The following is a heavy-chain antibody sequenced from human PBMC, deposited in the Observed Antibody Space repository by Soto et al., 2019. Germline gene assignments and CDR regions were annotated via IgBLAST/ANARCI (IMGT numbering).Heavy chain of an antibody. V-gene: IGHV3-53*01. J-gene: IGHJ4*02. D-gene: IGHD2-15*01. CDR1: AFTVSTNC. Sequence: GGSLRLSCAASAFTVSTNCMSCVRQAPGRGLEWVSVIYSGDVTDYADSVKGRFTISRDKSKNTLYLQMNSLRAEDTAVYYCARGQVADHAYFEYWGQGALVTVSS. CDR3: ARGQVADHAYFEY. CDR2: IYSGDVT.